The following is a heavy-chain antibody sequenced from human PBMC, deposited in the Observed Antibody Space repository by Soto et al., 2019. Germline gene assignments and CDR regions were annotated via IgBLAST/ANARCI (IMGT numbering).Heavy chain of an antibody. CDR1: GYSFTSYW. CDR2: IDPSDSYI. Sequence: GESLKISCKGSGYSFTSYWINWVRQMPGKGLEWMGRIDPSDSYINYSPSFQGHVTISADKTISTVYLQWSSLEASDTAMYYCARLQVVMELNGMDVWGQGTTVTVSS. D-gene: IGHD2-15*01. J-gene: IGHJ6*02. CDR3: ARLQVVMELNGMDV. V-gene: IGHV5-10-1*01.